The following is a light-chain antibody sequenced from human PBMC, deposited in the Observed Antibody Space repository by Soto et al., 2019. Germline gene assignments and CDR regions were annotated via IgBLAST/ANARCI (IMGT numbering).Light chain of an antibody. CDR3: SSYTSSGTYV. V-gene: IGLV2-14*01. CDR1: SSDIGGYNY. J-gene: IGLJ1*01. Sequence: QSALTQPPSVSGSPGQSVTISCTGTSSDIGGYNYVSWYQQHPGKAPKLMIYDVINRPSGVSDRFSGSKSGNSASLTISGLQAQDEADYYCSSYTSSGTYVFGTGTKVTVL. CDR2: DVI.